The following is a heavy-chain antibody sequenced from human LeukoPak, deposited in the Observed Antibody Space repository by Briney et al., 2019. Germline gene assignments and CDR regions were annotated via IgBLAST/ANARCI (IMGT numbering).Heavy chain of an antibody. J-gene: IGHJ4*02. CDR3: ARRLAAAGSDYFDY. CDR2: IYYSGGT. Sequence: SETLSLTCTVSGGSISSSSYYWGWIRQPPGKGLEWIGSIYYSGGTYYNPSLQSRVTISVDTSKNQFSLKLNSVTAADTAVYYCARRLAAAGSDYFDYWGQGTLVTVSS. D-gene: IGHD6-13*01. V-gene: IGHV4-39*01. CDR1: GGSISSSSYY.